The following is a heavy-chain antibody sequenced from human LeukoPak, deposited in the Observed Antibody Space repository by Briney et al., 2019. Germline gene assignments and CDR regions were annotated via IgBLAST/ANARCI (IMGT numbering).Heavy chain of an antibody. CDR3: ARGPEQWLPQDY. V-gene: IGHV3-7*01. CDR1: GFTFNNYW. D-gene: IGHD6-19*01. J-gene: IGHJ4*02. Sequence: SGGSLRLSCAASGFTFNNYWVSWVRQAPGKGLEWVANIKQDGSEKYYVDSVKGRFTISRDNAKNSLSLQMNSLRAEDTAVYYCARGPEQWLPQDYWGQGTLVTVSS. CDR2: IKQDGSEK.